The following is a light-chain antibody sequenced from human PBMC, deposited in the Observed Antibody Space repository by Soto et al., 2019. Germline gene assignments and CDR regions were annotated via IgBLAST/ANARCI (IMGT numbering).Light chain of an antibody. CDR3: QSYDSSLSVDV. CDR1: SSNIGAGYD. V-gene: IGLV1-40*01. J-gene: IGLJ1*01. Sequence: QSVLTQPPSVSGAPGQRVTISCTGSSSNIGAGYDVHWYQQLPGTAPKLLIYGNSNRPSGVPDRFSGSKSGTSAFLAITGLQAEDEADYYCQSYDSSLSVDVFGTGTKLTVL. CDR2: GNS.